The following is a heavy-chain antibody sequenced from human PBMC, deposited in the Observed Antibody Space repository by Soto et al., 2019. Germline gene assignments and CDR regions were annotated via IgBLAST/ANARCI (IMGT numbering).Heavy chain of an antibody. V-gene: IGHV4-59*02. D-gene: IGHD3-9*01. CDR1: GGSVSVYY. Sequence: SETLSLTCTISGGSVSVYYWSWIRQSPGQELEWIGYIYDSGSPYYNPSLKTRVTVSADTSKNQISLTLTSATAADTAVYYCARGVGSSPPRYWGRGTLVTVSS. CDR3: ARGVGSSPPRY. CDR2: IYDSGSP. J-gene: IGHJ4*02.